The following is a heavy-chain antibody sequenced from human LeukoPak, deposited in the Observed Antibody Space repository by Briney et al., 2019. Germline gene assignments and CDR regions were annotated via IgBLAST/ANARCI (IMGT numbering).Heavy chain of an antibody. Sequence: GASVKVSCKASGYTFTSYDINWVRQATGQGLEWMGRINPNSGGTNYAQKFQGRVTMTRDTSISTAYMELSRLRSDDTAVYYCARVEMATIWVKWPAFDIWGQGTMVTVSS. CDR3: ARVEMATIWVKWPAFDI. J-gene: IGHJ3*02. D-gene: IGHD5-24*01. V-gene: IGHV1-2*06. CDR1: GYTFTSYD. CDR2: INPNSGGT.